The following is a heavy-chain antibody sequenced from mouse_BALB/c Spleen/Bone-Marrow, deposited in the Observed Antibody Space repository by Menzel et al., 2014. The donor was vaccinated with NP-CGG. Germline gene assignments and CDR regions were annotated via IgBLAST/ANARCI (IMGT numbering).Heavy chain of an antibody. D-gene: IGHD1-2*01. CDR3: ARAPLLRLRNYFDY. J-gene: IGHJ2*01. CDR1: GYTFTSYW. V-gene: IGHV1-7*01. CDR2: INPRTGYT. Sequence: VKLQESGAELAKPGASVKMSCKASGYTFTSYWVHWVKRRPGQGLEWIGYINPRTGYTEYNQKFKDKATLTADKSSSTAYMQLSSPTSEDSAVYYCARAPLLRLRNYFDYWGQGTTLTVSS.